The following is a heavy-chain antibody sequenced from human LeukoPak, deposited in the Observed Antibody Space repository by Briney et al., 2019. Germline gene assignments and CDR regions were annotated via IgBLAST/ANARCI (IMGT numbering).Heavy chain of an antibody. CDR2: IYYSGST. Sequence: SQTLSLTCTVSGGSISSGDYYWSWIRQPPGKGLEWIGYIYYSGSTYYNPSLKSRVTISVDTSKNQFSLKLSSVTAADTAVYYCARDRLTKATESGWFDPWGQGTLVTVSS. CDR1: GGSISSGDYY. D-gene: IGHD1-14*01. CDR3: ARDRLTKATESGWFDP. J-gene: IGHJ5*02. V-gene: IGHV4-30-4*01.